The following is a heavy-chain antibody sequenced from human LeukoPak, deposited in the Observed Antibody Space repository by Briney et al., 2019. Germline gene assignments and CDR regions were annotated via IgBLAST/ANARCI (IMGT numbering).Heavy chain of an antibody. CDR3: ARVGSSGWIDY. CDR1: GGSISSYY. J-gene: IGHJ4*02. CDR2: IYYSGST. D-gene: IGHD6-19*01. Sequence: PSETLSLTCTVSGGSISSYYWSWIRQPPGKGLEWIGYIYYSGSTNYNPSLKSRVTISVGTSKNQFSLKLSSVTAADTAVYYCARVGSSGWIDYWGQGTLVTVSS. V-gene: IGHV4-59*01.